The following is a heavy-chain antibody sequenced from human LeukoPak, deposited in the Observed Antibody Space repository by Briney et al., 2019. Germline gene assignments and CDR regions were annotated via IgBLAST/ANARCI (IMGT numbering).Heavy chain of an antibody. V-gene: IGHV1-2*02. J-gene: IGHJ4*02. D-gene: IGHD6-19*01. CDR2: INPNSGGT. Sequence: ASVKVSCKASGYTFTGYYMHWVRQAPGQGLEWMGWINPNSGGTNYAQKFQGRATMTRDTSISTAYMELSRLRSDDTAVYYCARPSSSGWYGEGYFDYWGQGTLVTVSS. CDR1: GYTFTGYY. CDR3: ARPSSSGWYGEGYFDY.